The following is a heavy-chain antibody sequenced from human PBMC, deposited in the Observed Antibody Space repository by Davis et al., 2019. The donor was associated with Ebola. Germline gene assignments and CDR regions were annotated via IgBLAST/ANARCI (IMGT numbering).Heavy chain of an antibody. D-gene: IGHD6-13*01. Sequence: GESLKISCAASGFTFSSYGMHWVRQAPGKGLEWVAVIRYDGSNKYYADSVKGRFTISRDNSKNTLYLQMNSLRAEDTAVYYCARAAAGTWDFDYWGQGTLVTVSS. V-gene: IGHV3-33*01. J-gene: IGHJ4*02. CDR2: IRYDGSNK. CDR1: GFTFSSYG. CDR3: ARAAAGTWDFDY.